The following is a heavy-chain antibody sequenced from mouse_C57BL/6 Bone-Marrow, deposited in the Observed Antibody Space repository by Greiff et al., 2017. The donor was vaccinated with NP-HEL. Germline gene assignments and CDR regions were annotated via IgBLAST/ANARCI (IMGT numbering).Heavy chain of an antibody. CDR1: GYTFTSYG. J-gene: IGHJ2*01. CDR2: IYPRSGNT. V-gene: IGHV1-81*01. Sequence: QVQLQQSGAELARPGASVKLSCKASGYTFTSYGISWVKQRTGQGLEWIGEIYPRSGNTYYNEKFKGKATLTADKSSSTAYMELRSLTSEDSAVYVCARKNYAPPFDYWGQGTTLTVSS. CDR3: ARKNYAPPFDY. D-gene: IGHD2-4*01.